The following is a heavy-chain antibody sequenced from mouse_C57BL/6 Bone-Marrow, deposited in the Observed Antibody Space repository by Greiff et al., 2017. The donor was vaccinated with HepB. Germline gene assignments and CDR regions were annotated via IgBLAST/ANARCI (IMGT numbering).Heavy chain of an antibody. J-gene: IGHJ3*01. CDR1: GYTFTDYE. Sequence: VKLMESGAELVRPGASVTLSCKASGYTFTDYEMHWVKQTPVHGLEWIGAIDPETGGTAYNQKFKGKAILTADKSSSTAYMDLRSLTSEDSAVYYCTRWVLRYPAWFAYWGQGTLVTVSA. V-gene: IGHV1-15*01. D-gene: IGHD1-1*01. CDR3: TRWVLRYPAWFAY. CDR2: IDPETGGT.